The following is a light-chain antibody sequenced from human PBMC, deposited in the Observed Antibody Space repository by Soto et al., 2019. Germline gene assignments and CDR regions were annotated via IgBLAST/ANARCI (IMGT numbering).Light chain of an antibody. CDR2: DTS. CDR3: QQYGTSEII. V-gene: IGKV3-20*01. J-gene: IGKJ5*01. Sequence: IGLTQSPGSLSLSPGESATLSCRASQSVDNTHVAWYQQKPGQAPRLLIYDTSSRATGIPDRFSGSGSGTDFTLTISRLEPEDFAVFFCQQYGTSEIIFGQGTRLEIK. CDR1: QSVDNTH.